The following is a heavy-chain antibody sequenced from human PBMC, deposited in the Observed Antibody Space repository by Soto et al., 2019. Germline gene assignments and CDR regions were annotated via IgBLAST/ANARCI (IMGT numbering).Heavy chain of an antibody. J-gene: IGHJ4*02. D-gene: IGHD3-22*01. V-gene: IGHV5-10-1*01. Sequence: GASLKISCKGSGYSFAGYWITWVRQKPGKGLEWMGRIDPSDSQTYYSPSFRGHVTISVTKSITTVFLQWSSLRATDTAMYYCARQIYDSDTGPNFQYYFDSWGQGTPVTVSS. CDR3: ARQIYDSDTGPNFQYYFDS. CDR2: IDPSDSQT. CDR1: GYSFAGYW.